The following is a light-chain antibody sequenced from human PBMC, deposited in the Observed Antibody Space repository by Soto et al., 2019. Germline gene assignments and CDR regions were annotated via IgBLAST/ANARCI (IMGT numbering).Light chain of an antibody. Sequence: QSALTQPASVSGSPGQSITISCTGTSSDIGDYNYVSWYQQHPGKAPKLIILEVGDRPSGVSNRFSGSKSGYTASLTISGVQAEDEADYYCSSHTSTSTWVFGAGTKLTVL. CDR2: EVG. V-gene: IGLV2-14*01. CDR3: SSHTSTSTWV. CDR1: SSDIGDYNY. J-gene: IGLJ3*02.